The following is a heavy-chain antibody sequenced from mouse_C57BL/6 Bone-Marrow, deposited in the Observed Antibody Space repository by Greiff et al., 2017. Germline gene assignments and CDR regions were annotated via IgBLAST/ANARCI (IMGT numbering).Heavy chain of an antibody. CDR2: IYPGSGET. CDR3: AREGRSFESGMDY. Sequence: QVQLKQPGAELVKPGASVKMSCKASGYTFTSYWMTWVKQRPGQGLEWIGEIYPGSGETNYNEKFKSKATLTVDTSSSTAYMQLSSLTSEDSAVYYCAREGRSFESGMDYWGQGTSVTVSS. CDR1: GYTFTSYW. D-gene: IGHD3-3*01. J-gene: IGHJ4*01. V-gene: IGHV1-55*01.